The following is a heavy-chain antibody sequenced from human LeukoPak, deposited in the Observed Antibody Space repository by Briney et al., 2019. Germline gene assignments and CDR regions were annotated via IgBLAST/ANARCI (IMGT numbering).Heavy chain of an antibody. CDR3: AKDNRRHYTSGPNPDSLH. J-gene: IGHJ4*02. CDR2: ISWNSGSI. CDR1: GFIFNNYA. D-gene: IGHD6-19*01. V-gene: IGHV3-9*01. Sequence: GRSLRLSCAGSGFIFNNYAMHWVRQPPGKGLEWVSGISWNSGSIDYADSVKDRFTISRDNAKNSLYLQMNGLRVEDTAFYYCAKDNRRHYTSGPNPDSLHWGQGALVTVSS.